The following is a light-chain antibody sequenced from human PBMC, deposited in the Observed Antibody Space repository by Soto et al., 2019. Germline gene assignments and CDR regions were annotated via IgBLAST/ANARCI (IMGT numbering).Light chain of an antibody. CDR3: CSYAGGRTSVI. J-gene: IGLJ2*01. Sequence: SVLTQTASVFGSAGQSITISCIGTSKDFGSYNPVSWYQQHQGKAHKVMIYEVSKRPSGVSNRFSGSKPGNTDSLTISGLQAEDEADYYCCSYAGGRTSVIFGGGTKVTAL. V-gene: IGLV2-23*02. CDR2: EVS. CDR1: SKDFGSYNP.